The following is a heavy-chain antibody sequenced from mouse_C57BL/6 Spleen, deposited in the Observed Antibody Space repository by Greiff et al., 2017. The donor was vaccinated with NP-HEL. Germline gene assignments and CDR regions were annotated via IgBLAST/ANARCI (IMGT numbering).Heavy chain of an antibody. D-gene: IGHD1-1*01. CDR1: EYEFPSHD. Sequence: EVKVVESGGGLVQPGESLKLSCESNEYEFPSHDMSWVRKTPEKRLELVAAINSDGGSTYYPDTMERRFIISRDNTKKTLYLQMSSLRSEDTAVDYCARLGLRDYYAMDYWGQGTSVTVSS. CDR2: INSDGGST. J-gene: IGHJ4*01. V-gene: IGHV5-2*01. CDR3: ARLGLRDYYAMDY.